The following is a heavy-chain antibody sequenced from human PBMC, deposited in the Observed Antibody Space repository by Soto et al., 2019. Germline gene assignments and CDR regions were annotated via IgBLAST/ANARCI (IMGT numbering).Heavy chain of an antibody. CDR3: TASPY. CDR1: GFTFSAAA. Sequence: SLRLSCVGSGFTFSAAAIHWVRQAPGQGLEWIGRIRSKTNNYVTAYSASVEGRFTLSRDDSRNTTYLEMQSLRVEDTAVYFCTASPYWGQGTLVTVSS. CDR2: IRSKTNNYVT. V-gene: IGHV3-73*01. J-gene: IGHJ4*02.